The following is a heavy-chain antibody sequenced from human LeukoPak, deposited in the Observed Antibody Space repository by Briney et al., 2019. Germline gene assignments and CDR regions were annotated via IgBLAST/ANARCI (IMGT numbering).Heavy chain of an antibody. D-gene: IGHD1-26*01. CDR2: ISAYNGNT. V-gene: IGHV1-18*01. J-gene: IGHJ3*02. CDR3: ARDGPRGIVGARGAFDI. CDR1: GYTFTSYG. Sequence: GASVKVSCKASGYTFTSYGIRWVRQAPGQGLEWMGWISAYNGNTNYAQKLQGRVTMTTDTSTSTAYMELRSLRSDDTAVYYCARDGPRGIVGARGAFDIWGQGTMVTVSS.